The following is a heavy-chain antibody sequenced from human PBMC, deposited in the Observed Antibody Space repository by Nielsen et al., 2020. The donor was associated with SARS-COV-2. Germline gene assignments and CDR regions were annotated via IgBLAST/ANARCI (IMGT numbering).Heavy chain of an antibody. CDR2: IKLDGSEK. V-gene: IGHV3-7*01. D-gene: IGHD4-17*01. CDR3: ARVGFYGDPEYLDY. CDR1: GFSVNANY. Sequence: GGSLRLSCAASGFSVNANYLTWVRQAPGKGLEWVGNIKLDGSEKYYVDSVKGRFTISRDNARNTLYLQMNSLRVEDTAVYYCARVGFYGDPEYLDYWGPGTLVTVSS. J-gene: IGHJ4*02.